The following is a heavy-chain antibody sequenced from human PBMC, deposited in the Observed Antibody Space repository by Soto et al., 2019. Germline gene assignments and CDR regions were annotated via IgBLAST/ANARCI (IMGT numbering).Heavy chain of an antibody. V-gene: IGHV1-18*01. CDR3: ARKSSSSYWFDP. J-gene: IGHJ5*02. Sequence: ASVKVSCKASGYTFFTYGITWVRQAPGQGLEWMGWISTYNGNTNYAENLQGRVTMTTDTSTRTAYMELRSLRSDDTAVYYCARKSSSSYWFDPWGQGTLVTVSS. CDR2: ISTYNGNT. D-gene: IGHD6-6*01. CDR1: GYTFFTYG.